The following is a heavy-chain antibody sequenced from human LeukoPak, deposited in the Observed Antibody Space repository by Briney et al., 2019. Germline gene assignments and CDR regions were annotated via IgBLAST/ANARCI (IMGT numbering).Heavy chain of an antibody. Sequence: GGSLRLSRAASGFTFSSYAMSWVRQAPGKGLEWVSAISGSGGSTYYADSVKGRFTISRDNSKNTLYLQMNSLRAEDTAVYYCAKDLVVIARGANAFDIWGQGTMVTVSS. CDR2: ISGSGGST. CDR1: GFTFSSYA. V-gene: IGHV3-23*01. D-gene: IGHD2-21*01. J-gene: IGHJ3*02. CDR3: AKDLVVIARGANAFDI.